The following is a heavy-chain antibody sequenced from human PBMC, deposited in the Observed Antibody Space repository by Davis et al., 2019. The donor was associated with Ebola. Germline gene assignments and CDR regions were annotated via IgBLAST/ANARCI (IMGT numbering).Heavy chain of an antibody. D-gene: IGHD6-13*01. CDR2: IYPGDSDT. Sequence: GESLKISCQCSGYSFTSYWIGWVRQMPGKGLEWMGIIYPGDSDTRYSPSFQGQVTISAHKSISTAYLQWSSLKASDTAMDYCARKLGIAGKIDYWGQGTLVTVSS. CDR1: GYSFTSYW. V-gene: IGHV5-51*01. CDR3: ARKLGIAGKIDY. J-gene: IGHJ4*02.